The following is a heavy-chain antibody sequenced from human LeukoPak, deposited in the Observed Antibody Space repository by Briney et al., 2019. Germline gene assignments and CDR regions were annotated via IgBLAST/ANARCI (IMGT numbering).Heavy chain of an antibody. D-gene: IGHD5-24*01. CDR1: GFTVSSNY. CDR3: ARKRRWLQGAFDI. V-gene: IGHV3-66*01. J-gene: IGHJ3*02. Sequence: GGSLRLSCAASGFTVSSNYMSWVRQAPGKGLEWVSVIYSGGSTYYADSVKGRFTISRDNSKNTLYLQMNSLRAEDTAVYYCARKRRWLQGAFDIWGQGTMVTVSS. CDR2: IYSGGST.